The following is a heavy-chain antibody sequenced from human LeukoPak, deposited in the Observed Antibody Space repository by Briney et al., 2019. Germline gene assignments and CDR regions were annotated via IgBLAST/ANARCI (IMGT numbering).Heavy chain of an antibody. V-gene: IGHV4-59*08. CDR1: GGSISSYY. J-gene: IGHJ5*02. CDR2: IYYIGST. Sequence: SETLSLTCTVSGGSISSYYWSWIRQVPGKGLEWIAYIYYIGSTDYNPSLKSRVTISVDTSKNQFSLNVSSVTAADTAVYYCARVPGPNWFDPWGQGTLVTVSS. CDR3: ARVPGPNWFDP.